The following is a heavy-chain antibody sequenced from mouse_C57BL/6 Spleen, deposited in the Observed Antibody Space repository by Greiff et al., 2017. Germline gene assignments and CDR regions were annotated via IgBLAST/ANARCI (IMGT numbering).Heavy chain of an antibody. V-gene: IGHV1-52*01. CDR2: IDPSDSDT. Sequence: QVQLQQPGAELVKPGSSVKLSCKASGYTFTSYWMHWVKQRPMQGLDWIGNIDPSDSDTHYNQKFKDKATLTVDKSSSTAYMQLSSLTSEDYAVYDCARALTGLDDWGQGTTVTVSS. CDR3: ARALTGLDD. D-gene: IGHD4-1*01. J-gene: IGHJ2*01. CDR1: GYTFTSYW.